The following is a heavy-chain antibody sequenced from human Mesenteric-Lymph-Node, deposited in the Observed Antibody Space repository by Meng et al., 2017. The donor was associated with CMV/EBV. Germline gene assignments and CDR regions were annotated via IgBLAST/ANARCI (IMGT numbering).Heavy chain of an antibody. CDR3: ARDPLRRIQLWLRSPSFDY. CDR2: IRYDGSNK. J-gene: IGHJ4*02. Sequence: GGSLRLSCAASGFIFNNYGMNWVRQAPGKGLEWVAFIRYDGSNKYYADSVKGRFTISRDNSKNTLYLQMNSLRAEDTAVYYCARDPLRRIQLWLRSPSFDYWGQGTLVTVSS. CDR1: GFIFNNYG. D-gene: IGHD5-18*01. V-gene: IGHV3-30*02.